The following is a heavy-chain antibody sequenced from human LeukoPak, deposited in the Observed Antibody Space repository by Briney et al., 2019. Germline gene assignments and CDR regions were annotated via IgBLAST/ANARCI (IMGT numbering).Heavy chain of an antibody. CDR1: GYTFTSYG. J-gene: IGHJ6*02. V-gene: IGHV1-18*01. Sequence: ASVKVSCKASGYTFTSYGISWVRQSPGQGLEWMGWISAYNGNTNYAQKLQGRVTMTTDTSTSTAYMELRILRSDDTAVYYCARDHYDILTGYYTDYYYYGMDVWGQETTVTVSS. CDR3: ARDHYDILTGYYTDYYYYGMDV. CDR2: ISAYNGNT. D-gene: IGHD3-9*01.